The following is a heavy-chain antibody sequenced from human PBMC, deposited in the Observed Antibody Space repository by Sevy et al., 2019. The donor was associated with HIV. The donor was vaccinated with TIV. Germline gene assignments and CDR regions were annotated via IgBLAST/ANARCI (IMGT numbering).Heavy chain of an antibody. J-gene: IGHJ3*02. CDR1: GGSFSGYY. D-gene: IGHD3-16*01. Sequence: SETLSLTCAVYGGSFSGYYWSWIRQPPGKGREWIGEINHSGSTNYNPSLKSRVTISVDTSKNRFSLRLSSVTAADTAVYYCARGEGEDAFDIWGQGTMVTVSS. CDR3: ARGEGEDAFDI. CDR2: INHSGST. V-gene: IGHV4-34*01.